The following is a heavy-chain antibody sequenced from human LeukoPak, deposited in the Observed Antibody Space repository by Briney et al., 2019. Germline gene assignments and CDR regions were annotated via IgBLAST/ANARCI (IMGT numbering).Heavy chain of an antibody. V-gene: IGHV3-15*01. CDR3: TTDWSR. D-gene: IGHD2-8*02. CDR2: IQTKSEGGTA. J-gene: IGHJ4*02. CDR1: GFTFSDAL. Sequence: GGSLRLSCAASGFTFSDALMTWVRQAPGKGLEWVGRIQTKSEGGTADYAAPVRGRITISRDDSKSTLYLQMNGLKTEDTAVYYCTTDWSRWGQGTLVTVSS.